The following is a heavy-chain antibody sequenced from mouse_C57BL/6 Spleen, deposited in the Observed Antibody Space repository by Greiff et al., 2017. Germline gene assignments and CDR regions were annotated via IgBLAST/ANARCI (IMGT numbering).Heavy chain of an antibody. J-gene: IGHJ3*01. CDR1: GFTFSDYY. D-gene: IGHD3-3*01. V-gene: IGHV5-16*01. CDR2: INYDGSST. CDR3: AREGDSGGFAY. Sequence: EVQLVESAGGLVQPGSSMKLSCTASGFTFSDYYMAWVRQVPEKGLEWVANINYDGSSTYYLDSLKSRFIISRDNAKNILYLQMSSLKSEDTATYYCAREGDSGGFAYWGQGTLVTVSA.